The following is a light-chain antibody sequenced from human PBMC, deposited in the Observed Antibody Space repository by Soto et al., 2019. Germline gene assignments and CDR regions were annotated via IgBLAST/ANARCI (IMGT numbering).Light chain of an antibody. V-gene: IGKV1-39*01. CDR3: QQSYSTPPYI. CDR1: QYINNY. J-gene: IGKJ2*01. CDR2: AAY. Sequence: DIQMTQSPSSLSTSVGDRVTITCRASQYINNYLNWYQQKPGKAPKLLIFAAYNLQSGVPSRFSSSGSGTDFTLTISSLQPEDFATYYCQQSYSTPPYIFGQGTKLDMK.